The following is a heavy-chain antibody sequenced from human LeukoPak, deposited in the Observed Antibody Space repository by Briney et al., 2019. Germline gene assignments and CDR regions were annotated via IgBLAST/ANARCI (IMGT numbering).Heavy chain of an antibody. V-gene: IGHV3-23*01. J-gene: IGHJ4*02. D-gene: IGHD3-9*01. CDR3: ARGPTYYDILTGYTI. Sequence: GGSLRLSCAASGFTFSSSAMSWVRQVPGKGLEWVSGISASGGSTYYADSVKGRFTISKDNSKNTLYLQMNSLRTEDTAVYYCARGPTYYDILTGYTIWGQGTLVTVSS. CDR2: ISASGGST. CDR1: GFTFSSSA.